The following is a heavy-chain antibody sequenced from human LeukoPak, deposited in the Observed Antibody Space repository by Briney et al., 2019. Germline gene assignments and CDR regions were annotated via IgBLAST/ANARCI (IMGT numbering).Heavy chain of an antibody. CDR3: ASRRGGLYYYYGMDV. Sequence: GGSLRLSCAASGFTFSDYYMSWIRQAPGKGLEWVSYISSSGSTIYYADSVKGRFTISRDNAKNSLYLQMNSPRAEDTAVYYCASRRGGLYYYYGMDVWGQGTTVTVSS. CDR1: GFTFSDYY. V-gene: IGHV3-11*01. J-gene: IGHJ6*02. CDR2: ISSSGSTI. D-gene: IGHD3-10*01.